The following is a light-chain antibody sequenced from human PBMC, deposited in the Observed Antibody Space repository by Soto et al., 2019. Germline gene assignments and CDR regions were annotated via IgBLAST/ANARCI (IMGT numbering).Light chain of an antibody. J-gene: IGLJ1*01. CDR1: SSDVGSYNL. V-gene: IGLV2-23*01. CDR3: CSYAGNSDV. Sequence: QSALTQPASVSGSPGQSITISCTGTSSDVGSYNLVSWYQQHPGKAPKLMIYEGSKRPSGVSSRLSGSKSGNTASLTISGLQAEDEADYYCCSYAGNSDVFGTGTKLTVL. CDR2: EGS.